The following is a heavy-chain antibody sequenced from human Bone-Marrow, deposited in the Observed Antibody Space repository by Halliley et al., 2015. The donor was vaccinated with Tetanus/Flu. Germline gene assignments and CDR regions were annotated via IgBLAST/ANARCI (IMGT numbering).Heavy chain of an antibody. J-gene: IGHJ6*02. CDR2: IYYSGTT. V-gene: IGHV4-30-4*01. Sequence: TLSLTCAVSGVSITNGGCYWSWLRQPPGKGLEWIGSIYYSGTTYYNPSLKSRLTMSVDTPKYQFSLKLTSVTAPDTAVYYCARVPLTRHQAAPGRVYSTDVWGQGPSFTVSS. CDR3: ARVPLTRHQAAPGRVYSTDV. CDR1: GVSITNGGCY. D-gene: IGHD2-8*01.